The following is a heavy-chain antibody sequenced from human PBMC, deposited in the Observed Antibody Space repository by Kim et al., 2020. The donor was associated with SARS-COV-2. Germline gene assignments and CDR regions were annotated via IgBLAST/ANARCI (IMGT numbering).Heavy chain of an antibody. CDR1: GFTFSSYS. J-gene: IGHJ6*02. CDR2: ISSSSSTI. CDR3: ARGPQLYYYYGMDV. D-gene: IGHD2-2*01. Sequence: GGSLRLSCAASGFTFSSYSMNWVRQAPGKGLEWVSYISSSSSTIYYADSVKDRFTISRDNAKNSLYLQMNSLRDEDTAVYYCARGPQLYYYYGMDVWGQGTAVTVSS. V-gene: IGHV3-48*02.